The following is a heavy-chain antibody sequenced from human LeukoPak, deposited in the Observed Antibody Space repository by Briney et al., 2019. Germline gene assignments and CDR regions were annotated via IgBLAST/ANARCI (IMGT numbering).Heavy chain of an antibody. V-gene: IGHV3-48*03. D-gene: IGHD4/OR15-4a*01. J-gene: IGHJ5*02. CDR1: GVTFSNDA. CDR2: ISSSGTAI. CDR3: AKDGATHFDH. Sequence: RGGTLRLSCAASGVTFSNDAMSWVREAPGKGLEGVSYISSSGTAISCAQSLKGLFTITRHNAQNSLTLPTNTLTADDTAVYYCAKDGATHFDHWGQGTLVTVSS.